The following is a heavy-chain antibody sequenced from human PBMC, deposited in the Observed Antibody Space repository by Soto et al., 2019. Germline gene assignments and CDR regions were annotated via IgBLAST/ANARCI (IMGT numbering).Heavy chain of an antibody. CDR1: GFTFTSAA. D-gene: IGHD1-26*01. Sequence: VQLVESGGGVVQPGRSLRLSCAASGFTFTSAAVSWLRQAPGKGLEWVSTLSGSGATTYYADSVKGRFTISRDNSKNTLYLQMNSLRAEDTALYYCAKTRESGIYFYFDSWGQGALVTVSS. V-gene: IGHV3-23*04. J-gene: IGHJ4*02. CDR2: LSGSGATT. CDR3: AKTRESGIYFYFDS.